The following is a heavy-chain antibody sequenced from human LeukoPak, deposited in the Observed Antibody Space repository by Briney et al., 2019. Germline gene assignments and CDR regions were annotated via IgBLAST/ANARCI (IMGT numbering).Heavy chain of an antibody. CDR2: IYYSGST. V-gene: IGHV4-39*07. Sequence: SETLSLTCTVSGGSISSSSYYWGWIRRPPGKGLEWIGSIYYSGSTYYNPSLKSRVTISVDTSKNQFSLKLSSVTAADTAVYYCARAGYYYGSGYSDWFDPWGQGTLVTVSS. J-gene: IGHJ5*02. CDR3: ARAGYYYGSGYSDWFDP. CDR1: GGSISSSSYY. D-gene: IGHD3-10*01.